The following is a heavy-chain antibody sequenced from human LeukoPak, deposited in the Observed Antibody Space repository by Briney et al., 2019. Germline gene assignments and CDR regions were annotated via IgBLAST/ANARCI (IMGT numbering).Heavy chain of an antibody. D-gene: IGHD4-17*01. V-gene: IGHV3-33*01. CDR3: AISSTVTTLFDY. J-gene: IGHJ4*02. CDR1: GFTFSSYG. Sequence: PGRSLRLSCAASGFTFSSYGMHWVRQAPGKGLEWVAVIWYDGSNKYYADSVKGRFTISRDNSKNTLYLQMNSLRAEDTAVYYCAISSTVTTLFDYWGKGTLVTVSS. CDR2: IWYDGSNK.